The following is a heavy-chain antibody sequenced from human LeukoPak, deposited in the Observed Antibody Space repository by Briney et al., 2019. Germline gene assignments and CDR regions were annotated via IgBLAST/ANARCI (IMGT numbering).Heavy chain of an antibody. V-gene: IGHV3-9*01. D-gene: IGHD3-22*01. CDR2: ITWNRDNI. J-gene: IGHJ6*02. CDR3: AKDLSSAITSALVLDV. CDR1: GFTFDDYA. Sequence: GGSLRLSCTVSGFTFDDYAMHWVRHTPGKGLEWVAGITWNRDNIGYGDSVEGRFPISRDNVKNVLYLQMNSLRPEDTALYYCAKDLSSAITSALVLDVWGQGTTVIVS.